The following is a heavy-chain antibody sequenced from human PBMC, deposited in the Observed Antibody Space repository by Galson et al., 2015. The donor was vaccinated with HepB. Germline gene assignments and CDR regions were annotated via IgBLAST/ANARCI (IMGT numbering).Heavy chain of an antibody. J-gene: IGHJ4*02. CDR3: ARGAAGTDS. V-gene: IGHV1-2*06. CDR1: GYTFSVYY. CDR2: IDPATGGT. D-gene: IGHD1-1*01. Sequence: SVKVSCKASGYTFSVYYLHWVRQAPGQGLEWMGRIDPATGGTNHAQKFQGRVTMTRDTSISTAYMELSRLRSDDMAVYYCARGAAGTDSWGQGTLVTVSS.